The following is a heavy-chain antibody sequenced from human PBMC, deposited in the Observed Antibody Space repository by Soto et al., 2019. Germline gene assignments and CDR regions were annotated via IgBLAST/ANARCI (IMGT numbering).Heavy chain of an antibody. CDR2: IYHSGTT. CDR1: GGSISSGGYS. V-gene: IGHV4-30-2*01. D-gene: IGHD6-19*01. J-gene: IGHJ4*02. CDR3: ARVLGQWLGN. Sequence: SETLSLTCAVSGGSISSGGYSWSWIRQPPGKGLEWIGNIYHSGTTYYTPSLQSRVTMSVDRSKNQFSLELTSVTAADTAVYYCARVLGQWLGNWSQGTLVTVSS.